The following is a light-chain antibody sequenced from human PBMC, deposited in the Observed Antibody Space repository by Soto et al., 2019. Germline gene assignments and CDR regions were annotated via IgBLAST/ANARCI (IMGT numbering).Light chain of an antibody. CDR1: SSDVGGYNY. J-gene: IGLJ2*01. CDR3: SSYTGISTV. CDR2: EVS. V-gene: IGLV2-14*01. Sequence: QSALTQPASVSGSPGQSITISCTGTSSDVGGYNYVSWYQQHPGKAPKLMIYEVSNRPSGVSNRFSGSKSGNTASLTISGLQAEDEADYYCSSYTGISTVFGGGTKVTVL.